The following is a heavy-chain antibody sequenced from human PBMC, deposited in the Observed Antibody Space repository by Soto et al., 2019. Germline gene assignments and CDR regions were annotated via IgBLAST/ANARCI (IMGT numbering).Heavy chain of an antibody. V-gene: IGHV4-59*01. J-gene: IGHJ5*02. CDR2: IYYSGST. CDR3: AREQQQLGLNWFDP. CDR1: GGSISSYY. D-gene: IGHD6-13*01. Sequence: TLSHTCTVSGGSISSYYWGWIRQPPGKGLEWIGYIYYSGSTNYNPSLKSRVTISVDTSKNQFSLKLSSVTAADTAVYYCAREQQQLGLNWFDPWGQGTLVTVSS.